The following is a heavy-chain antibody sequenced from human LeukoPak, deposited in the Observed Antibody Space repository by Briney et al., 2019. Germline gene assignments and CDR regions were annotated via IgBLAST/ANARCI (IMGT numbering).Heavy chain of an antibody. V-gene: IGHV1-18*01. CDR1: GYTFTSYG. Sequence: ASVKVSCKASGYTFTSYGISWVRQAPGQGLEWMGWISAYNGNTNYAQKLQGRVTMTTDTSTSTAYMELRSLRSDDTAVYFCARYFGGGRATNGFDYWGQGTLVTVSS. D-gene: IGHD2-8*01. J-gene: IGHJ4*02. CDR2: ISAYNGNT. CDR3: ARYFGGGRATNGFDY.